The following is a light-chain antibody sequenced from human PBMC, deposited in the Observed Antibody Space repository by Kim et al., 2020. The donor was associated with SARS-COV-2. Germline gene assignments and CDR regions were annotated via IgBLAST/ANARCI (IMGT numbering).Light chain of an antibody. CDR1: QDVSSY. V-gene: IGKV1-33*01. CDR3: QQYGNLPLT. Sequence: DIQMTQSPSSLSTSIGDRVTITSRASQDVSSYLNWYQQRPGKAPKLLIYDATNLETGVPSRFSGSGSGTDFTFTISSLQPEDIATYYCQQYGNLPLTFGGGTKVDIK. CDR2: DAT. J-gene: IGKJ4*02.